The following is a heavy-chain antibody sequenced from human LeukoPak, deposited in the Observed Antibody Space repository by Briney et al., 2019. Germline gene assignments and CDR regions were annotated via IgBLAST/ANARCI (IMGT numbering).Heavy chain of an antibody. Sequence: GGSLRLSCAASGFTFSSNGMHWVRQAPGKGLEWVAFIRYDGSNKYYADSVKGRFTISRDNSKNTLYLQMNSLRAEDTAVYYCASRSGHDSSGYREAFDIWGQGTMVTVSS. CDR3: ASRSGHDSSGYREAFDI. V-gene: IGHV3-30*02. J-gene: IGHJ3*02. CDR2: IRYDGSNK. D-gene: IGHD3-22*01. CDR1: GFTFSSNG.